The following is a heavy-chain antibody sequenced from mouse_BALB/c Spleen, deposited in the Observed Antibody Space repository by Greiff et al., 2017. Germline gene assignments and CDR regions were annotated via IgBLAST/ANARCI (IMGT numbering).Heavy chain of an antibody. Sequence: EVQLQQSGTVLARPGASVKLSCKASGYTFTSYWMHWVKQRPGQGLEWIGAIYPRNSDTSYNQKFKGKAKLTAVTSTSTAYMELSSLTNEDSAVYYCTRDWGYGYWGQGTTLTVSA. J-gene: IGHJ2*01. CDR2: IYPRNSDT. CDR3: TRDWGYGY. V-gene: IGHV1-5*01. CDR1: GYTFTSYW. D-gene: IGHD3-1*01.